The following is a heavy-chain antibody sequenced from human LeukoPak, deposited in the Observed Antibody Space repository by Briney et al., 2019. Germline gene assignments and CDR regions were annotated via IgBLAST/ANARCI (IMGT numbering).Heavy chain of an antibody. CDR2: ISSNGGST. CDR3: ARASGSYFSYFQH. D-gene: IGHD1-26*01. J-gene: IGHJ1*01. V-gene: IGHV3-64*01. Sequence: PGGSLRLSCAASGFTFSSYAMHWVRQAPGKGLEYVSAISSNGGSTYYAKSVKGRFTISRDNSKNTLYLQMGSLRAEDMAVYYCARASGSYFSYFQHWGQGTLVTVSS. CDR1: GFTFSSYA.